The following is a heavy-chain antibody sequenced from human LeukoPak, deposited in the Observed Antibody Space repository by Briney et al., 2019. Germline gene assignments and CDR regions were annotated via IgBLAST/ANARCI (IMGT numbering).Heavy chain of an antibody. V-gene: IGHV5-51*01. J-gene: IGHJ4*02. CDR1: EFTLSNYW. CDR3: ARPDSSGWFQIDY. CDR2: IYPGDSDT. Sequence: PGGSLRLSCAGAEFTLSNYWMSWVRQMPGKGLEWMGIIYPGDSDTRYSPSFQGQVTISVDKSTTTAYLQWSSLKASDTAMYYCARPDSSGWFQIDYWGQGTLVTVSS. D-gene: IGHD6-19*01.